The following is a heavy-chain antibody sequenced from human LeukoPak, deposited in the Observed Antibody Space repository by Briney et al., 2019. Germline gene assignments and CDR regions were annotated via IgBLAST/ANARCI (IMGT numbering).Heavy chain of an antibody. Sequence: SETLSLTCTVSGGSISSYYWSWIRQPAGKGLEWIGRIYTSGSTNYNPSLKSRVTMSVDTSKNQFSLKLSSVTAADTAAYYCAREKRVDGDRKWGAWFDPWGQGTLVTVSS. CDR3: AREKRVDGDRKWGAWFDP. CDR2: IYTSGST. D-gene: IGHD1-26*01. J-gene: IGHJ5*02. V-gene: IGHV4-4*07. CDR1: GGSISSYY.